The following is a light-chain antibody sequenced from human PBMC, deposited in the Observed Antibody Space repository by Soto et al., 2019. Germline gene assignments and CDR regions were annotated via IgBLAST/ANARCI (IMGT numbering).Light chain of an antibody. CDR2: KAS. J-gene: IGKJ1*01. CDR1: QTISSW. Sequence: DIQMTQSPSTLSGSVGDRVTITCRASQTISSWLAWYQQKPGKAPKLLIYKASTLKSGVPSRFSGSGSGTEFTLTISSLQPDDFATYYCQHYNSYSGAFGQGTQVELK. V-gene: IGKV1-5*03. CDR3: QHYNSYSGA.